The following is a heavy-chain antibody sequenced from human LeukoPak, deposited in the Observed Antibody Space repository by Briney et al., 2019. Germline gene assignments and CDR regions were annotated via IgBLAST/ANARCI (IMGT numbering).Heavy chain of an antibody. CDR1: GGSISSGGYY. D-gene: IGHD5-18*01. V-gene: IGHV4-31*03. J-gene: IGHJ6*02. Sequence: SETLSLTCTVSGGSISSGGYYWSWIRQHPGKGLEWIGYIYYSGSTYYNPSLKSRVTISVDTSKNQFSLKLSSVTAADTAVYYCASGGAMDYYYYGMDVWGQGTTVTVSS. CDR2: IYYSGST. CDR3: ASGGAMDYYYYGMDV.